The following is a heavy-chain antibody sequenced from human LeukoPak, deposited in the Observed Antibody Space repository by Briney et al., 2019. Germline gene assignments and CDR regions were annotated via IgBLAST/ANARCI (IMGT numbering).Heavy chain of an antibody. CDR3: ARGGRYDPDAFDI. Sequence: GGSLRLSCAASGFTFSDYGMHWVRQAPGKGLEWVAFIRYDETTKFYADSVEGRFTISRDNSKNTLYLQMNSLRAEDTAVYYCARGGRYDPDAFDIWGQGTMVTVSS. CDR2: IRYDETTK. V-gene: IGHV3-30*02. J-gene: IGHJ3*02. D-gene: IGHD2-15*01. CDR1: GFTFSDYG.